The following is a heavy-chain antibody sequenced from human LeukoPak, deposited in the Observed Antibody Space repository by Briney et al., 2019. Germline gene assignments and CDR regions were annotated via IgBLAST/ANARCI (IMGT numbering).Heavy chain of an antibody. Sequence: PSETLSLTCTVSGGSISSSSYYWGWIRQPPGKGLEWIGSIYYSGSTYYNPSLKSRVTISVDTSKNQFSLKLSSVTAADTAVYYCARSTGYYYGSGMRAFDIWGQGTMVIVSS. CDR2: IYYSGST. V-gene: IGHV4-39*07. CDR3: ARSTGYYYGSGMRAFDI. CDR1: GGSISSSSYY. J-gene: IGHJ3*02. D-gene: IGHD3-10*01.